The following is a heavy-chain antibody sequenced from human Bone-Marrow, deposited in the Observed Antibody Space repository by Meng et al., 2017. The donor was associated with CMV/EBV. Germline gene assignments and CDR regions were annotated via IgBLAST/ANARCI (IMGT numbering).Heavy chain of an antibody. CDR2: ISYDGSNK. CDR1: GFTFSSYA. J-gene: IGHJ6*02. V-gene: IGHV3-30-3*01. Sequence: GRSLRLSCATSGFTFSSYAMHWVRQAPGKGLEWVAVISYDGSNKYYADSVKGRFTISRDNSKNTLYLQMNSLRAEDTAVYYCARYVAAAAPYYYYGKDAWGQGTTVTVSS. D-gene: IGHD6-13*01. CDR3: ARYVAAAAPYYYYGKDA.